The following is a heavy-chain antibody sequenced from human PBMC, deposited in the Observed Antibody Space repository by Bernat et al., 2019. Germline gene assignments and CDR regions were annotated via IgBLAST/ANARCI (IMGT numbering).Heavy chain of an antibody. Sequence: QVQLVESGGGVVQPGRSLRLSCAASGFTFSSYAMHWVRQAPGKGLEWVAVISYDGSNKYYADSVKGRFTISRDNSKNTLYLQMNSLRAEDTAVYYFAGAYSSVDGSDYWGQGTLVTVSS. D-gene: IGHD6-25*01. CDR2: ISYDGSNK. CDR1: GFTFSSYA. CDR3: AGAYSSVDGSDY. J-gene: IGHJ4*02. V-gene: IGHV3-30-3*01.